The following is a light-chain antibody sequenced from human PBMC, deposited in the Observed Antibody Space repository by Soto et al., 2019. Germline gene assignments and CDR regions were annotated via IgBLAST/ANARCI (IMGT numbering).Light chain of an antibody. Sequence: QSALTQPPSASGSPGQSVAISCTGTSGDVGGYNFVSWFQQHPGKAPKLMIYEVSKLPSGVPVRFSGSKSGNTASLTVSGLQAEDEADYYCGSYAGSSFVFGTGTKVTVL. CDR1: SGDVGGYNF. V-gene: IGLV2-8*01. J-gene: IGLJ1*01. CDR3: GSYAGSSFV. CDR2: EVS.